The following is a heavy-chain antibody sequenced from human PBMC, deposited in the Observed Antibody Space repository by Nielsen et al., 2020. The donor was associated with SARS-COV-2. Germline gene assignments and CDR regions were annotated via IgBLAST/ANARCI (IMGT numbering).Heavy chain of an antibody. CDR3: ARGGPRGITMVRGVTPDY. CDR1: GFTFSSYW. D-gene: IGHD3-10*01. J-gene: IGHJ4*02. CDR2: IKQDGSEK. V-gene: IGHV3-7*05. Sequence: GESLKISCAASGFTFSSYWMSWVRQAPGKGLEGVANIKQDGSEKYYVDSVKGRFTISRDNAKNSLYLQMNSLRAEDTAVYYCARGGPRGITMVRGVTPDYWGQGTLVTVSS.